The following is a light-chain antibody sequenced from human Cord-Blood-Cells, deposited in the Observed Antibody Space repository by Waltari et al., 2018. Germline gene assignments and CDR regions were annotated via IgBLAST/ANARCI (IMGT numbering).Light chain of an antibody. CDR1: KLGDKY. Sequence: YELTQPPSVSVSPGQTASIPCSGDKLGDKYACWYQQKPGQPPVPVIYQDSKRPSGIPERFSGSNSGNTATLTISGTQAMDEADYYCQAWDSSTGVFGTGTKVTVL. J-gene: IGLJ1*01. V-gene: IGLV3-1*01. CDR2: QDS. CDR3: QAWDSSTGV.